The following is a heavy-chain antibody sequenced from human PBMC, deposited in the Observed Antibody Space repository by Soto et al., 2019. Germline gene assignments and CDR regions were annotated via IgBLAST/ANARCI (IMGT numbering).Heavy chain of an antibody. Sequence: SETLSLPCTVSGGSISSYYWSWIRQPPGKGLEWIGYIYYSGSTNYNPSLKSRVTLSVDTSKNQFALKLSSVTAADTAVYYCARVYDFWNGYYWFDPWGQGTLVTVSS. CDR1: GGSISSYY. D-gene: IGHD3-3*01. V-gene: IGHV4-59*01. J-gene: IGHJ5*02. CDR2: IYYSGST. CDR3: ARVYDFWNGYYWFDP.